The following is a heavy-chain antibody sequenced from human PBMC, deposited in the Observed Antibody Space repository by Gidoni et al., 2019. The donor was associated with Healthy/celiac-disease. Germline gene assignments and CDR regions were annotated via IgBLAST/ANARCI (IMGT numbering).Heavy chain of an antibody. V-gene: IGHV1-69*01. CDR1: GGPFSSYA. J-gene: IGHJ6*02. CDR3: AREEYSYARSDYYYGMDV. CDR2: IIPSVGTA. D-gene: IGHD5-18*01. Sequence: QVQLVQSGAEVKKPGSSVTVSCKAYGGPFSSYAISWVRQAPGQGLEWMGGIIPSVGTANDAQKYQGRGTIDADESTSTAYMELRSLRSEDTAVYYGAREEYSYARSDYYYGMDVWGQGTTVTVSS.